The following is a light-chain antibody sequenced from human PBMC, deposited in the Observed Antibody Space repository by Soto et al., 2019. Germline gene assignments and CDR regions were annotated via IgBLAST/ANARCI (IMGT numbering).Light chain of an antibody. J-gene: IGKJ5*01. CDR2: DVS. CDR3: HQFNSYPIT. CDR1: QDIRSA. Sequence: AIPLTQSPSSLSASVGERVTITCRASQDIRSALAWYQQKPGKAPKMLIYDVSTLASGVPLRFSGSSSGTDFTITISSPQHVDFANYYCHQFNSYPITFGQGTRLEIK. V-gene: IGKV1-13*02.